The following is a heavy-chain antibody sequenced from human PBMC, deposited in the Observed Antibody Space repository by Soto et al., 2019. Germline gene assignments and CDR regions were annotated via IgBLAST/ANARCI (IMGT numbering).Heavy chain of an antibody. V-gene: IGHV3-9*01. CDR2: LKWNGDNV. D-gene: IGHD2-21*02. CDR1: GFNFDAYA. J-gene: IGHJ4*02. CDR3: AKDGGHCSGVDCFFDT. Sequence: EVQLVESGGGLVQPGRSLRLSCAASGFNFDAYAMHWVRQAPGKGLEWVSGLKWNGDNVGYVDSVRGRFTISRDNAKNSLYLQMNSLRVEDTAFYYCAKDGGHCSGVDCFFDTWGQGTLVTVSS.